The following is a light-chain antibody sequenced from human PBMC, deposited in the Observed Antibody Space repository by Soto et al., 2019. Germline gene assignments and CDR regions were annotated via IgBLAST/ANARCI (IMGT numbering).Light chain of an antibody. Sequence: DIQMTQSPSTLSASVGDRVTITCRASQSISSWLAWYQQKPGKAPKLLIYDASSLESGVPSRFSGSGSGTEFTLTISNLQTYDFATYYCQQYNSYSETFGQGTKVEIK. CDR2: DAS. V-gene: IGKV1-5*01. CDR3: QQYNSYSET. J-gene: IGKJ1*01. CDR1: QSISSW.